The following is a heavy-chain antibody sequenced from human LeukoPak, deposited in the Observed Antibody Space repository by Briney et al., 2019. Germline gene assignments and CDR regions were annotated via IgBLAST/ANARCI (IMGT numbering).Heavy chain of an antibody. CDR1: GGSISSYY. D-gene: IGHD3-9*01. Sequence: SETLSLTCTVSGGSISSYYWSWIRQPAGKGLEWIGRIYTSGSTNYNPSLKSRVTMSVDTSKNQFSLKLSPVTAADTAVYYCARSWVHYDILTGYYPDAFDIWGQGTMVTVSS. CDR3: ARSWVHYDILTGYYPDAFDI. CDR2: IYTSGST. J-gene: IGHJ3*02. V-gene: IGHV4-4*07.